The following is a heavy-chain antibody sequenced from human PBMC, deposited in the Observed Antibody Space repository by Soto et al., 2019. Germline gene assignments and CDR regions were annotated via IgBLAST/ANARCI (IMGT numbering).Heavy chain of an antibody. J-gene: IGHJ6*02. CDR3: ARVGGTRYYDSSGYPTGV. Sequence: GASVKVSCKATGYTFTSYGISWVRQAPGQGLEWMGWISAHNGNTNYAQKFQGRATMTTDTATNTAYMELRSLRSDDTAVYYCARVGGTRYYDSSGYPTGVWGQGTTVTVSS. V-gene: IGHV1-18*01. D-gene: IGHD3-22*01. CDR1: GYTFTSYG. CDR2: ISAHNGNT.